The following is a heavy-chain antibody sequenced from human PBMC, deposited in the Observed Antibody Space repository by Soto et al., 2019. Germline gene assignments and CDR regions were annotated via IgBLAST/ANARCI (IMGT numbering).Heavy chain of an antibody. CDR3: AKSGGIAPPDY. CDR1: GFTFSSYA. CDR2: MSSSGEII. Sequence: PGGSLRLSCAISGFTFSSYAMSWVRQAPGKGLEWVSTMSSSGEIIDYAESGKGRFTISRDNSKNTLYLQMRSLRAEDTAVYYCAKSGGIAPPDYWGQGTLVTVSS. J-gene: IGHJ4*02. V-gene: IGHV3-23*01. D-gene: IGHD6-6*01.